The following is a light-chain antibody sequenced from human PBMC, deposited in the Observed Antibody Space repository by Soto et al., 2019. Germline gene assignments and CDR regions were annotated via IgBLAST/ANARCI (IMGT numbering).Light chain of an antibody. CDR3: QQYKNWPPLT. CDR1: QSVSSN. Sequence: IVMTQSPATLSVSPGERATLSCRASQSVSSNLAWYQQKPGQAPSLLIYGASTRATDIPPRFSGSGSGTEFTLTITSLQSEDFAVYYCQQYKNWPPLTFGGGTRWIS. J-gene: IGKJ4*01. V-gene: IGKV3-15*01. CDR2: GAS.